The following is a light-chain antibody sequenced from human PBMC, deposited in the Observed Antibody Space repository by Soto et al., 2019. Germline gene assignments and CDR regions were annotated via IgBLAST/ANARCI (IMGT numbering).Light chain of an antibody. CDR3: CSYAGSSTFWV. J-gene: IGLJ3*02. Sequence: QSVLTQPASVSGSPGQSITISCTGTSSDVGSYNLVSWYQQHPGKAPKLMIYEVSKRPSGVSNRFSGSKSGNTACLTISGLQAEDEAGYYCCSYAGSSTFWVFGGGTKLTVL. CDR2: EVS. V-gene: IGLV2-23*02. CDR1: SSDVGSYNL.